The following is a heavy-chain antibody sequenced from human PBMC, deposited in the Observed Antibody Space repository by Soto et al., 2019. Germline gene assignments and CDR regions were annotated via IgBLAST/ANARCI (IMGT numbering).Heavy chain of an antibody. CDR1: GGTFSSLD. V-gene: IGHV1-69*06. CDR2: IIPISETT. CDR3: ARALLSHSYDSGGYGSYFHAMDV. J-gene: IGHJ6*02. D-gene: IGHD3-22*01. Sequence: SVKVSCKASGGTFSSLDINWVRQAPGQGLEWMGGIIPISETTNYAQIFQGRVSIVADKSTSTAYMELSRLRSEDTAVYYCARALLSHSYDSGGYGSYFHAMDVWGQGTPVTVSS.